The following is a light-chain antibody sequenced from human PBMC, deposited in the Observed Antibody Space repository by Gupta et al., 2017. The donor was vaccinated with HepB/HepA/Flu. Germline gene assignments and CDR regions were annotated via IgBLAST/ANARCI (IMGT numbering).Light chain of an antibody. CDR1: SLTDYH. Sequence: SSELTHDPAVSVALGQTVRITCQGDSLTDYHASWYEQKPGQAPVLVIYNKDNRPSEIPDRFSGSSSGNTASLTITGAQAEDDGDYYCSSRDSSGYYLIFGTGTKVTVL. CDR2: NKD. V-gene: IGLV3-19*01. CDR3: SSRDSSGYYLI. J-gene: IGLJ1*01.